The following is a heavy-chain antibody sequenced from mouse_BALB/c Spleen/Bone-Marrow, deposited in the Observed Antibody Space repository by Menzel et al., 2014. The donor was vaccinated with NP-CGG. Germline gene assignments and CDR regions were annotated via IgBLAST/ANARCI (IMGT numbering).Heavy chain of an antibody. D-gene: IGHD1-1*01. CDR2: IDPANGNT. CDR1: GFNINDTY. J-gene: IGHJ4*01. Sequence: EVQLQQSGAELVKPGASVKLSCTASGFNINDTYMHWVKQRPEQGLEWIGRIDPANGNTKYDPKFQGKATITADTSSNTAYLQLSSLTSEDTAVYYCARSRDYGSSYYAMDYWGQGTSVTVSS. V-gene: IGHV14-3*02. CDR3: ARSRDYGSSYYAMDY.